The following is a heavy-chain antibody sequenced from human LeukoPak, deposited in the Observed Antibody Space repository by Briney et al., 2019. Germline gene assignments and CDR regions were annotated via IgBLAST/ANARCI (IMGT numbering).Heavy chain of an antibody. Sequence: SVKVSCKASGGTFSSYTISWVRQAPGQGLEWMGRIIPILGIANYAQKFQGRVTITADKSTSTAYMELSSLRSEDTAVYYCARVGYGYCTSTSCYKDYMDVWGKGTTVTVSS. J-gene: IGHJ6*03. CDR3: ARVGYGYCTSTSCYKDYMDV. V-gene: IGHV1-69*02. D-gene: IGHD2-2*02. CDR2: IIPILGIA. CDR1: GGTFSSYT.